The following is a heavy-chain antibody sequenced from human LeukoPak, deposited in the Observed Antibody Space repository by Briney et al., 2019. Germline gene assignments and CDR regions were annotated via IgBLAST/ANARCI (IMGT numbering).Heavy chain of an antibody. CDR2: IKSKTDGGTA. Sequence: GGSLRLSCAASGCTFSNSWMTWVRQAPGKGLERVRRIKSKTDGGTADYGAPVQGRITISSDDSKNTMYLQSNSLKTEHTAVDYCASPPGNYYAWAYFQHWGQGTLVTVSS. V-gene: IGHV3-15*01. CDR3: ASPPGNYYAWAYFQH. CDR1: GCTFSNSW. J-gene: IGHJ1*01. D-gene: IGHD1-26*01.